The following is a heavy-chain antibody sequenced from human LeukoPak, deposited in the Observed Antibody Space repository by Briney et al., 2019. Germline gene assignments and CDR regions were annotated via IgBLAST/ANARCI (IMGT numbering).Heavy chain of an antibody. D-gene: IGHD5/OR15-5a*01. J-gene: IGHJ4*02. CDR1: GFTFSGYA. CDR3: AKAPILVSGSFDY. CDR2: ISGRGDNT. Sequence: PGGSLSLSCAAAGFTFSGYAMTWVRQAPGKGQEWVSGISGRGDNTYYADSVKGRFTISRDNSKNTLYLKMNSLRAEDTAVYYCAKAPILVSGSFDYWGQGVLVTVSS. V-gene: IGHV3-23*01.